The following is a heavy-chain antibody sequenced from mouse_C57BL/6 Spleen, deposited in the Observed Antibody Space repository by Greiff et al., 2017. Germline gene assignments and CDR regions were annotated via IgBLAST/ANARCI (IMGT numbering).Heavy chain of an antibody. CDR1: GYTFPSYW. D-gene: IGHD2-10*02. CDR3: ASERISGLAPFAY. V-gene: IGHV1-59*01. CDR2: IDPSDGYT. Sequence: QVQLQQPGAELVRPGTSVTLSCKASGYTFPSYWMHWVKQRPGQGLAWIGVIDPSDGYTNYNQKFKGKATLTVDTSSSTAYMQLSSLTSEDSAVYDCASERISGLAPFAYWGQGTLVTVSA. J-gene: IGHJ3*01.